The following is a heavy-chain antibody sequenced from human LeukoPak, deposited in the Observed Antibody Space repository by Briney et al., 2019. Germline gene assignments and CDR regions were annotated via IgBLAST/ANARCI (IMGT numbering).Heavy chain of an antibody. J-gene: IGHJ4*02. CDR1: GYTFTGYY. CDR3: VRDAGYCSSTSCLGVHDY. V-gene: IGHV1-2*02. CDR2: INPNSGGT. D-gene: IGHD2-2*01. Sequence: ASVKVSCKASGYTFTGYYMHWVRQAPGQGLEWMGWINPNSGGTNYAQKFQGRVTMTRDTSISTAYMELSRLRSDDTAVYYCVRDAGYCSSTSCLGVHDYWGQGTLVTVSS.